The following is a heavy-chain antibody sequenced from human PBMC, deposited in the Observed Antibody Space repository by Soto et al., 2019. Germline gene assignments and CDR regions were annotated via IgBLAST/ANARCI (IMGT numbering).Heavy chain of an antibody. J-gene: IGHJ6*02. Sequence: QVQLVQSGAEVKKPGSSVKVSRKASGGTFSSYAISWVRQAPGQGLEWMGGIIPIFGTANYAQKFQGRVTITADESTSTAYMELSSLRSDDTAVYYCARALGYCSGGSCYSGCDVWGQGTTVTVSS. D-gene: IGHD2-15*01. V-gene: IGHV1-69*01. CDR1: GGTFSSYA. CDR2: IIPIFGTA. CDR3: ARALGYCSGGSCYSGCDV.